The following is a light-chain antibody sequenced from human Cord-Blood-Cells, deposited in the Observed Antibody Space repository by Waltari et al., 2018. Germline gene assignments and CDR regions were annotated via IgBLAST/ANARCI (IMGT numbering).Light chain of an antibody. Sequence: QSVLTQPPSASGTPGQRVTTSCSGSRSNIGSNPVNWYQQLPGTAPKLLIYRNNQRPSGVPDRFSGSKSGTSASLAISGLQAEDEADYYCAAWDDSLNGWVFGGGTKLTVL. V-gene: IGLV1-44*01. J-gene: IGLJ3*02. CDR2: RNN. CDR3: AAWDDSLNGWV. CDR1: RSNIGSNP.